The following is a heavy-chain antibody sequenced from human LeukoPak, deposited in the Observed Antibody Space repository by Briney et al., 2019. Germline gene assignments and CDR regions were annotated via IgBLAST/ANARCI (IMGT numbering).Heavy chain of an antibody. CDR2: ISSSTSAV. V-gene: IGHV3-48*02. J-gene: IGHJ4*02. CDR1: GFTFSSYW. Sequence: PGGSLRLSCAASGFTFSSYWMNWVRQAPGRGLEWVSYISSSTSAVYYADSVKGRFTISRDNAKNSLYLQMNSLRDEDTAVYYCARETGDNGDIDYWGQGTLVTVSS. D-gene: IGHD3-10*01. CDR3: ARETGDNGDIDY.